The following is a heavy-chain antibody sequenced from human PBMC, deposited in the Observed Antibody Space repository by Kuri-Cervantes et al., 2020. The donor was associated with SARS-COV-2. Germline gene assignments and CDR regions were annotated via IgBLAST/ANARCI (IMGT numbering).Heavy chain of an antibody. V-gene: IGHV3-53*01. J-gene: IGHJ6*03. CDR2: IYSGGST. D-gene: IGHD2-15*01. CDR1: GFTVSSNY. Sequence: GESLKISCAASGFTVSSNYMSWVRQAPGKGLEWVSVIYSGGSTYYADSVKGRFTISRDNSKNTLYLQMNSLRAEDTAVYYCARSLSAYSYYYYYMDVWGKGTTVTVSS. CDR3: ARSLSAYSYYYYYMDV.